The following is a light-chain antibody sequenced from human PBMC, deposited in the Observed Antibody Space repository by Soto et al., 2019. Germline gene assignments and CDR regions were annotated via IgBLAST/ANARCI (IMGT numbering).Light chain of an antibody. CDR3: SSYAGNIPVV. V-gene: IGLV2-8*01. J-gene: IGLJ2*01. CDR1: SSDVGYYNY. CDR2: EVS. Sequence: QSALTQPPSASGSPGQSVTISCTGTSSDVGYYNYVSWYQQHPGKAPKLMIYEVSKRPPGVPDRFSGSKSGNTASLTVSGLQAEDESEYYCSSYAGNIPVVFGGGTKLTVL.